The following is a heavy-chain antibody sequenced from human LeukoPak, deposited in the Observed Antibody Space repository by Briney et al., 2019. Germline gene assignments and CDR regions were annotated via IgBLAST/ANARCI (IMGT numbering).Heavy chain of an antibody. Sequence: GGSLRLSCAASGFTVSSHYMSWVRQAPGKGLEWVSLIYSGGSTCYADSVKGRFTISRDNYKNTLYLQMNSLRAEDTAVYYCARAIGSVTIQRYFDLWGRGTLVTVSS. CDR3: ARAIGSVTIQRYFDL. CDR2: IYSGGST. D-gene: IGHD4-17*01. V-gene: IGHV3-53*01. CDR1: GFTVSSHY. J-gene: IGHJ2*01.